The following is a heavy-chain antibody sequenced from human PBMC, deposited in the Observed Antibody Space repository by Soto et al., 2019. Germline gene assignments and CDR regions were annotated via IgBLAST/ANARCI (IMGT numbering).Heavy chain of an antibody. J-gene: IGHJ6*03. V-gene: IGHV3-7*01. CDR3: ARAHKTPLGSMVRGVISHDYYYYMDV. D-gene: IGHD3-10*01. CDR1: GFTFSSYW. Sequence: GGSLRLSCAASGFTFSSYWMSWVRQAPGKGLEWVANIKQDGSEKYYVDSVKGRFTISRDNAKNSLYLKMNSLRAEDTAVYYCARAHKTPLGSMVRGVISHDYYYYMDVWGKGTTVTVSS. CDR2: IKQDGSEK.